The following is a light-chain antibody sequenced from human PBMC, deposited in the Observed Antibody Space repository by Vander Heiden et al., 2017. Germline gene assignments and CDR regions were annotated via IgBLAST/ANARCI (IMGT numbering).Light chain of an antibody. J-gene: IGLJ1*01. CDR3: QVWDSSSAQGV. CDR1: TIGSNS. Sequence: SYVLTQPPAGAGAPGQTARITWGGTTIGSNSFHWSRPQPGQAPLVVVYDDSARPSGIPARFSGSNSGNTATLTISRVEAVDEADYYCQVWDSSSAQGVFGPGTNVTV. CDR2: DDS. V-gene: IGLV3-21*02.